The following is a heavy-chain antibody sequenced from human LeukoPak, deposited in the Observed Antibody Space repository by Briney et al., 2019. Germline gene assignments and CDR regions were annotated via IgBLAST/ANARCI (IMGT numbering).Heavy chain of an antibody. D-gene: IGHD3-22*01. CDR3: ATNPHYYDSSGPFH. CDR2: VSGSGGST. Sequence: GGSLRLSCAPSGFTLSSYAMSWVRQAPGRGLEWVSAVSGSGGSTYYEASVKGRFTISRDNSKNTLYLQMNSLRAEDTAVYYCATNPHYYDSSGPFHWGQGTLVTVSS. CDR1: GFTLSSYA. J-gene: IGHJ4*02. V-gene: IGHV3-23*01.